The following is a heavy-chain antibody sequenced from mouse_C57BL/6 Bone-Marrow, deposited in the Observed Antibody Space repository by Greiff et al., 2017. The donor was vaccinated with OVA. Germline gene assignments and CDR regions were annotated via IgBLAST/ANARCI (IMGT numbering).Heavy chain of an antibody. Sequence: QVQLQQSGAELVRPGTSVKMSCKASGYTFTNYWIGWAKQRPGHGLEWIGDIYPGGGYTNYNEKFKGKATLTADKSSSTAYMQLSSLTSEDSAVYYCAIYYYGSADYWGQGTTLTVSS. V-gene: IGHV1-63*01. CDR3: AIYYYGSADY. D-gene: IGHD1-1*01. CDR2: IYPGGGYT. CDR1: GYTFTNYW. J-gene: IGHJ2*01.